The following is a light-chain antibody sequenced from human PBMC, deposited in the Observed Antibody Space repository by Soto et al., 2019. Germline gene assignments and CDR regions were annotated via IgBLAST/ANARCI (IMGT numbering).Light chain of an antibody. Sequence: QSVLTQPASVSGSPGQSITISCTGTSSDVGGYNYVSWYQQHPGKAPKLMIYGVSKRPSGVPDRFSGSKSGNTASLTISGLQAEDEADYYCCSYAGSYSYVFGTGTKVTVL. V-gene: IGLV2-11*01. CDR2: GVS. J-gene: IGLJ1*01. CDR1: SSDVGGYNY. CDR3: CSYAGSYSYV.